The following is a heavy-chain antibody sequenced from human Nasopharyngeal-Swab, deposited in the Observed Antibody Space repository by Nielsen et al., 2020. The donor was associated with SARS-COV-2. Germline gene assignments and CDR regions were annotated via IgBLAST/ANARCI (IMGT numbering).Heavy chain of an antibody. CDR3: ARVLAAAGYNWFDP. CDR2: INPSGGST. D-gene: IGHD6-13*01. V-gene: IGHV1-46*01. J-gene: IGHJ5*02. Sequence: VRHAPGQGLEWMGIINPSGGSTSYAQKFQGRVTMTRDTSTSTVYMELSSLRSEDTAVYYCARVLAAAGYNWFDPWGQGTLVTVSS.